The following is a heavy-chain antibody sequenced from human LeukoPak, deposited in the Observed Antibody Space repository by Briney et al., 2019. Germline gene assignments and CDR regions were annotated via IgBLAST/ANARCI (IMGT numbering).Heavy chain of an antibody. D-gene: IGHD5-18*01. CDR1: GGSISSGGYY. CDR3: ARGYTAMATD. V-gene: IGHV4-31*03. CDR2: LYYSGST. Sequence: SETLSLTCTVSGGSISSGGYYWSWIRQHPGKGLEWIVYLYYSGSTYYHPSLKSRVTISVDTSKNQFSLKLSSVPAADTAVYYCARGYTAMATDWGQGTLVTVSS. J-gene: IGHJ4*02.